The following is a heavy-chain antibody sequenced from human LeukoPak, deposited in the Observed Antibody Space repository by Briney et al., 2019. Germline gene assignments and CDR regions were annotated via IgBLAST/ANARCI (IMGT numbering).Heavy chain of an antibody. CDR1: GFSLANNY. D-gene: IGHD1-26*01. CDR2: INPNSGGT. Sequence: GASVKVSCKASGFSLANNYMHWVRQAPGQGLEWMGRINPNSGGTNYAQKFQGRVTMTRDTSISTAYMELSRLRSDDTAVYYCASGGSYSFSGVDYFDYWGQGTLVTVSS. CDR3: ASGGSYSFSGVDYFDY. J-gene: IGHJ4*02. V-gene: IGHV1-2*06.